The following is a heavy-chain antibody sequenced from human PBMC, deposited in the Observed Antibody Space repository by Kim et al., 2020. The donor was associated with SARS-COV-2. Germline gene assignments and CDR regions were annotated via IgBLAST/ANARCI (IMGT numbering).Heavy chain of an antibody. V-gene: IGHV1-3*01. CDR2: INAGNGNT. Sequence: ASVKVSCKASGYTFTSYAMHWVRQAPGQRLEWMGWINAGNGNTKYSQKFQGRVTITRDTSASTAYMELSSLRSEDTAVYYCARGDYSGYDLRGRMDVWGQGTTVTVSS. CDR1: GYTFTSYA. J-gene: IGHJ6*02. D-gene: IGHD5-12*01. CDR3: ARGDYSGYDLRGRMDV.